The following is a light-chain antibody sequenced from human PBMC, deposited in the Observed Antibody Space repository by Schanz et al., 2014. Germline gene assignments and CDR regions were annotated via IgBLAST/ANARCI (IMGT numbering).Light chain of an antibody. J-gene: IGLJ2*01. CDR2: EVN. Sequence: QSALIQPPSVSGSPGQSVTISCTGTSSDVGSYDYVSWYQQHPGKAPKLMIYEVNKRPSGVPDRFTGSKSGNTASLTISGLQAEDEADYYCSSYTVTSTLVFGGGTKLTVL. CDR3: SSYTVTSTLV. CDR1: SSDVGSYDY. V-gene: IGLV2-8*01.